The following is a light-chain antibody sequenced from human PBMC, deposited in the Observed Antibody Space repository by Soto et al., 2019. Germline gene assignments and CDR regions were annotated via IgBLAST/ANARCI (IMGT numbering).Light chain of an antibody. CDR1: QTVNSDY. J-gene: IGKJ3*01. Sequence: ETVLTQSPGTLSLSPGETATLSCRASQTVNSDYLAGFQQRPGQAPGLLIFATSRRATDIPDRFSGSGSGTDFTLAIRRLEPEDFAVYYCQQYGSSRFSFGPGTKVDI. V-gene: IGKV3-20*01. CDR3: QQYGSSRFS. CDR2: ATS.